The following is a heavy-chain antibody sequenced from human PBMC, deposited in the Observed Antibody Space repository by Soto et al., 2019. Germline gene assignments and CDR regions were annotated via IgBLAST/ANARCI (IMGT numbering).Heavy chain of an antibody. D-gene: IGHD3-22*01. J-gene: IGHJ3*01. CDR3: VRDDRWAFDF. CDR1: GFTFSNYT. V-gene: IGHV3-48*01. CDR2: ISIGSGSR. Sequence: EVHLVESGGGLVQPGGSLRVSCAASGFTFSNYTMNWVRQAPGKGLEWVSYISIGSGSRFYADSVKGRFTISRDDAKNSLYLQMNTLRVEDTAVYYCVRDDRWAFDFWGQGTIVTVSS.